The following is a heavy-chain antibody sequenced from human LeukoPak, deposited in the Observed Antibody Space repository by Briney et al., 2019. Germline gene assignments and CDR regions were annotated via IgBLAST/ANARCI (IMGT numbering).Heavy chain of an antibody. CDR3: AREYGSGSEFDP. CDR1: GGSISSSSYY. CDR2: ISTSGST. Sequence: SETLSLTCTVSGGSISSSSYYWGWIRQPAGKGLEWIGRISTSGSTNYNPSLKSRVTMSVDTSKNQFSLKLSSVTAADTAVYYCAREYGSGSEFDPWGQGTLVTVSS. D-gene: IGHD3-10*01. J-gene: IGHJ5*02. V-gene: IGHV4-61*02.